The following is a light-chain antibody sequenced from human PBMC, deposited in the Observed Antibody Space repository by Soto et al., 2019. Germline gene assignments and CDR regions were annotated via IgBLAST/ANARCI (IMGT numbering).Light chain of an antibody. CDR3: QQYNNWPRT. CDR2: DAF. V-gene: IGKV3-15*01. J-gene: IGKJ1*01. CDR1: QSISNS. Sequence: EIVLTQSPATLSSFPGDRVTLSCRASQSISNSLVWYQQKPGQAPRLLIYDAFNRATGIPARFSGCGSGTEFTLTISSLQSEDFAVYYCQQYNNWPRTVGPGTKGDIK.